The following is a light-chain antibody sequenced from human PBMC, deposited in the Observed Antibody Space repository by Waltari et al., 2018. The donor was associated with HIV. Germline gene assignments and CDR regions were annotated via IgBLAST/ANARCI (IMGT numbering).Light chain of an antibody. V-gene: IGLV1-47*01. CDR2: RHR. J-gene: IGLJ2*01. CDR1: SAYSGRPS. CDR3: ATWDDGMRGPV. Sequence: QSLVTQPPSVSGTPGPRVSTSCSVTSAYSGRPSVFWFKVLPGPAPPRLIARHRLRPSGVPARISASKSGSSASLAITGLQSDDEAEYYCATWDDGMRGPVFGGGTTLTVL.